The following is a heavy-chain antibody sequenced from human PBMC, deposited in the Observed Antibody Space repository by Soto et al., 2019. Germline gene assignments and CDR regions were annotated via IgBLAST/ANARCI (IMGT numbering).Heavy chain of an antibody. CDR2: IYYSGST. V-gene: IGHV4-30-4*01. CDR1: GGSISSGDYY. Sequence: SETLSLTCTVSGGSISSGDYYWSWIRQPPGKGLEWIGYIYYSGSTYYNPSLKSRVTISVDTSKNQFSLKLSSVTAADTAVYYCARVVRMYYYDSSGYGGDAFDIWGQGTMVTVSS. D-gene: IGHD3-22*01. CDR3: ARVVRMYYYDSSGYGGDAFDI. J-gene: IGHJ3*02.